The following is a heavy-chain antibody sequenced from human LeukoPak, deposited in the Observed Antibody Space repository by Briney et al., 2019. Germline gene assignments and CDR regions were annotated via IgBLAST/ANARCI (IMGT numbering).Heavy chain of an antibody. CDR2: INWNGGST. V-gene: IGHV3-20*04. J-gene: IGHJ4*02. CDR3: ARGGGWLQQIDY. D-gene: IGHD5-24*01. Sequence: GGTLRLSCAASGFTFSSYGMSWVRQAPGKGLEWVSGINWNGGSTGYADSVKGRFTISRDNAKNSLYLQMNSLRAEDTALYYCARGGGWLQQIDYWGQGTLVTVSS. CDR1: GFTFSSYG.